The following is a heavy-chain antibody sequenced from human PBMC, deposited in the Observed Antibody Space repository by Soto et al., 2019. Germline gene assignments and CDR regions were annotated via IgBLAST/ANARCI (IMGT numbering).Heavy chain of an antibody. Sequence: QVPLQESGPGLVKPSQTLSLTCTVSGGSISSGDYYWSWIRQPPGKGLEWIGYIYYSGSTYYNPSLKSRVTRSVDTSKNQFSLKLSSVTAADTAVYYCATDYGSGSSRDYYYYGMDVWGQGTTVTVSS. CDR2: IYYSGST. J-gene: IGHJ6*02. CDR3: ATDYGSGSSRDYYYYGMDV. V-gene: IGHV4-30-4*01. CDR1: GGSISSGDYY. D-gene: IGHD3-10*01.